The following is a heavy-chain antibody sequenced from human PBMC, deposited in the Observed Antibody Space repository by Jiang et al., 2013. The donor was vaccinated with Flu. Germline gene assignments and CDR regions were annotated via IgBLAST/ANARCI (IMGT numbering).Heavy chain of an antibody. CDR1: GDSVSSNSGA. CDR2: TYYRSKWYN. J-gene: IGHJ4*02. CDR3: ARAGEIYGSTWYMLD. Sequence: SQTLSLTCAISGDSVSSNSGAWNWIRQSPSRGLEWLGRTYYRSKWYNDYAVSVKSRITINPDTSKNQFSLQLNSVTPEDTAVYYCARAGEIYGSTWYMLDWGQGNPGHRLL. D-gene: IGHD6-13*01. V-gene: IGHV6-1*01.